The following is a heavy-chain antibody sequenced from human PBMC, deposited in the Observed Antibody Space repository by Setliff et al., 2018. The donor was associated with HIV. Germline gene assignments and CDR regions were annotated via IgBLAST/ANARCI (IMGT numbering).Heavy chain of an antibody. J-gene: IGHJ4*02. Sequence: PSETLSLTCPVSGGSISSGGYYWSWIRQHPGKGLEWIGYISYSGSSYYNPSLKSRVTISIDTSKEWFSLNLTSVTAADTAIYYCVRDGYGDDYDPLDYWGQGTLVTVSS. D-gene: IGHD4-17*01. CDR3: VRDGYGDDYDPLDY. V-gene: IGHV4-31*03. CDR2: ISYSGSS. CDR1: GGSISSGGYY.